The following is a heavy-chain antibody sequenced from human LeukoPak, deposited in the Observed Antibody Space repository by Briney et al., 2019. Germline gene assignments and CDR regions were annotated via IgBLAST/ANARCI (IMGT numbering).Heavy chain of an antibody. V-gene: IGHV3-64*02. CDR1: EFTFSNYA. CDR3: AKEMVVTAGVRAFDI. CDR2: ISENGHNT. J-gene: IGHJ3*02. D-gene: IGHD2-21*02. Sequence: PGGSLRLSCVASEFTFSNYAMHWVRQVPGRGLDYVSAISENGHNTYYADSVKGRFTISRDNSKNTVWLQMGSLRVEDMAVYYCAKEMVVTAGVRAFDIWGQGTMVTVSS.